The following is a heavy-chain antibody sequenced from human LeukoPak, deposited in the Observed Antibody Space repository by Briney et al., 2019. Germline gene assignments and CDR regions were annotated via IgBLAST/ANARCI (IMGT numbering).Heavy chain of an antibody. Sequence: GGSLRLSCAASGFTFSSYATSWVRQAPGKGLEWVSAISGSGGSTYYADSVKGRFTISRDNSKNTLYLQTNSLRAEDTAVYYCAKETQRVVPAAPARYWGQGTLVTVSS. CDR2: ISGSGGST. CDR3: AKETQRVVPAAPARY. CDR1: GFTFSSYA. V-gene: IGHV3-23*01. J-gene: IGHJ4*02. D-gene: IGHD2-2*01.